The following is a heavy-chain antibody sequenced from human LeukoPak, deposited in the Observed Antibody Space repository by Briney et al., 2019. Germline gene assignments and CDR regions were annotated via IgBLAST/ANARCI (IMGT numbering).Heavy chain of an antibody. V-gene: IGHV3-74*01. D-gene: IGHD5-18*01. CDR3: ARDHVDTAMVTMFDY. Sequence: GGSLRLSCAASGFTFSSYWMHWVRQAPGKGLVWVSRINSDGSSTSYADSVKGRFTISRDNAKNSLYLQMNSLRAEDTAVYYCARDHVDTAMVTMFDYWGQGTLVTVSS. CDR2: INSDGSST. J-gene: IGHJ4*02. CDR1: GFTFSSYW.